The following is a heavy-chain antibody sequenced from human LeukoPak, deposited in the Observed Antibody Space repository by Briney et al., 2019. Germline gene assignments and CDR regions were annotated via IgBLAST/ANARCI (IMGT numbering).Heavy chain of an antibody. CDR1: GFTFSRNW. D-gene: IGHD6-19*01. J-gene: IGHJ4*02. CDR3: VRDLGIAVAPGY. CDR2: INSDGSST. Sequence: GGSLRLSCAASGFTFSRNWMHWVRQAPGKGLVWVSRINSDGSSTNYADSVKGRFTISRDNAKNTRHLQTNSLRAEDTAVYYCVRDLGIAVAPGYWGQGTLVTVSS. V-gene: IGHV3-74*01.